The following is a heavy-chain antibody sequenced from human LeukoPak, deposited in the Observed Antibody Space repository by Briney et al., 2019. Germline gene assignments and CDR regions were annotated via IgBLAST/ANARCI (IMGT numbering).Heavy chain of an antibody. V-gene: IGHV4-39*07. Sequence: SETLSLTCTVSGGSISSSSYYWGWIRQPPGKGLEWIGSIYYSGSTYDHPSLKSPVTISVDTSKNQFSLKLSSVTAADTAVYYCARSKYNWNPNWFDPWGQGTLVTVSS. D-gene: IGHD1-20*01. CDR3: ARSKYNWNPNWFDP. CDR2: IYYSGST. J-gene: IGHJ5*02. CDR1: GGSISSSSYY.